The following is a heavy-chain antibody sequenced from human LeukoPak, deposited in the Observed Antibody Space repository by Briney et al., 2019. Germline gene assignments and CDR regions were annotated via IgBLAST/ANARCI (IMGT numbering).Heavy chain of an antibody. Sequence: SETLSLTCTVSGGSISSSSYYWGWIRQPPGKGLEWIGSIYYSGSTYYNPSLKSRVTISVDTSKNQFSLKLISVTAADTAVYYCARSGAVAATDYWGQGTLVTVSS. J-gene: IGHJ4*02. V-gene: IGHV4-39*01. CDR3: ARSGAVAATDY. CDR1: GGSISSSSYY. D-gene: IGHD6-19*01. CDR2: IYYSGST.